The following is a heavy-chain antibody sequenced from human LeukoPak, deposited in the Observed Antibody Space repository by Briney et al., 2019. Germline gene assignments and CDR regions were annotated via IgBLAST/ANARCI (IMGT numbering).Heavy chain of an antibody. CDR3: ARRTYYYDSSGCLGAFDI. D-gene: IGHD3-22*01. J-gene: IGHJ3*02. V-gene: IGHV3-30*09. CDR1: GFTFSIYA. Sequence: GRSLRLSRAPSGFTFSIYAMHCVRHTPHKGLEWVAVISYDGSNKYYEDSVKGRFAIFRDNSKKTLYLQMKSLRAEDTAVYYCARRTYYYDSSGCLGAFDIWGQGTMVTVSS. CDR2: ISYDGSNK.